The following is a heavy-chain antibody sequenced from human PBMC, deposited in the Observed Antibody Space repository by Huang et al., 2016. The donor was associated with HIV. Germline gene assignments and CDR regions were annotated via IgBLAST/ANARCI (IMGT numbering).Heavy chain of an antibody. V-gene: IGHV3-74*01. CDR2: INSDGSAT. Sequence: VSRINSDGSATSNADSLKGRFTISRDNAKNTVHLHINSLRAEDTAVYFCAKNPSITAVDSDYYYYYMDVWGKGTTVTVS. CDR3: AKNPSITAVDSDYYYYYMDV. J-gene: IGHJ6*03. D-gene: IGHD6-13*01.